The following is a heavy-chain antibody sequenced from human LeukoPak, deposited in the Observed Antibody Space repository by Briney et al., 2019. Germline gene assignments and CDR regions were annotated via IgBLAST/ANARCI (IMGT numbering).Heavy chain of an antibody. V-gene: IGHV3-23*01. CDR3: AKAPVTTCSGAYCYPFDY. Sequence: GGSLRLSCAASGFTFSSYAMSWVRQAPGKGLEWVSAISGSGGSTFYADSVKGRFTISRDKSKNTLYLQMNSLRAGDTAVYYCAKAPVTTCSGAYCYPFDYWGQGTLVTVSS. CDR2: ISGSGGST. J-gene: IGHJ4*02. D-gene: IGHD2-21*01. CDR1: GFTFSSYA.